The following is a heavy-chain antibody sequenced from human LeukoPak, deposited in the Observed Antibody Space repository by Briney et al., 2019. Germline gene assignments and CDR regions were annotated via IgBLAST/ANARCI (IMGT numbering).Heavy chain of an antibody. J-gene: IGHJ5*02. CDR1: GYTFTSYY. Sequence: GASVKVSCTASGYTFTSYYMHWVRQAPGQGVEWMGIINPSGGSTSYAQKFQGRVTMTRDTSTSTGYMELSSLRSEDTAVYYCARDYYDSSGYNVNSFDPWGQGTLVTVSS. CDR3: ARDYYDSSGYNVNSFDP. V-gene: IGHV1-46*01. D-gene: IGHD3-22*01. CDR2: INPSGGST.